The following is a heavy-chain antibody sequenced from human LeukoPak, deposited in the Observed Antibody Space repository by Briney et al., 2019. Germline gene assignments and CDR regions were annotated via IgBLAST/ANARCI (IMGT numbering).Heavy chain of an antibody. CDR3: ARHPYSSSWYGPTSYYYYYMDV. CDR2: IYHSGST. V-gene: IGHV4-38-2*01. D-gene: IGHD6-13*01. Sequence: PSETLSLTCAVSGYSISSGYYWGRIRQPPGKGLEWIGSIYHSGSTYYNPSLKSRVTISVDTSKNQFSLKLSSVTAADTAVYYCARHPYSSSWYGPTSYYYYYMDVWGKGTTVTVSS. J-gene: IGHJ6*03. CDR1: GYSISSGYY.